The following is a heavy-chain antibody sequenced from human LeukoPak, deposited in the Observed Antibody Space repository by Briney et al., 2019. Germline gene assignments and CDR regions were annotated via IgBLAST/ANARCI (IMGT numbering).Heavy chain of an antibody. CDR3: ARLLWFGELSYYFDY. V-gene: IGHV4-59*01. J-gene: IGHJ4*02. CDR1: GGSISSYY. D-gene: IGHD3-10*01. CDR2: IYYSGST. Sequence: SETLSLTCTVFGGSISSYYWSWIRQPPGKGLEWIGYIYYSGSTNYNPSLKSRVTISVDTSKNQFSLKLSSVTAADTAVYYCARLLWFGELSYYFDYWGQGTLVTVSS.